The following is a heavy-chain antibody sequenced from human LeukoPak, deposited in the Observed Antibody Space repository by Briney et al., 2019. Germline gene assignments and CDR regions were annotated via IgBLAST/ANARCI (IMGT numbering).Heavy chain of an antibody. CDR3: AREKQLVYYYGMDV. Sequence: SETLSLTCSVSGGSISSYYWSWIRQPAGKGLEWIGRIYTSGSTNYNPSLKSRVTMSVDTSKNQFSLKLSSVTAADTAVYYCAREKQLVYYYGMDVWGQGTTVTVSS. V-gene: IGHV4-4*07. CDR2: IYTSGST. D-gene: IGHD6-6*01. CDR1: GGSISSYY. J-gene: IGHJ6*02.